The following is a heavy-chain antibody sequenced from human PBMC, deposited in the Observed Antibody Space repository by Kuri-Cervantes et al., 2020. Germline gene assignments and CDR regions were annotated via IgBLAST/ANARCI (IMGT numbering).Heavy chain of an antibody. CDR2: IFYSGST. D-gene: IGHD3-22*01. Sequence: SETLSLTCTVSGGSVSSGSYYWSWIRQPPGKGLEWIGYIFYSGSTNYNPSLKSRVTISVDTSKTQFSLKLDSVTAADTAVYYCARSPDFDSSGFWGQGTLVTVSS. CDR3: ARSPDFDSSGF. CDR1: GGSVSSGSYY. V-gene: IGHV4-61*01. J-gene: IGHJ4*02.